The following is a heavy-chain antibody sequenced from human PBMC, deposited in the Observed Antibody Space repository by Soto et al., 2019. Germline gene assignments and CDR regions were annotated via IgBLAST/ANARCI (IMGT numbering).Heavy chain of an antibody. Sequence: EVQLVESGGGLVQPGGSLRLSCATSGCSFSGYWIHWVRQAPGKGLVWGSHINGDGSSTNYADSVKGRFTISRDYAKNTLYLQMNSLRVEDTAVYYCARGGAYIYGPQYDWGQGTLVTVSS. J-gene: IGHJ4*02. CDR3: ARGGAYIYGPQYD. V-gene: IGHV3-74*01. CDR2: INGDGSST. CDR1: GCSFSGYW. D-gene: IGHD5-18*01.